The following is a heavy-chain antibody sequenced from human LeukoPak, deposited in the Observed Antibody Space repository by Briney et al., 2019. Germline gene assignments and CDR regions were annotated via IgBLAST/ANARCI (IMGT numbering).Heavy chain of an antibody. J-gene: IGHJ4*02. V-gene: IGHV3-30-3*01. Sequence: PGGSLRLSCAASGFTFSSYAMHWVRQAPGKGLEWVAVISYDGSNKYYADSVKGRFTTSRDNSKNTLYLQMNSLRAEDTAVYYCARDRSLYDFWSGVYYFDYWGQGTLVTVSS. CDR1: GFTFSSYA. CDR3: ARDRSLYDFWSGVYYFDY. CDR2: ISYDGSNK. D-gene: IGHD3-3*01.